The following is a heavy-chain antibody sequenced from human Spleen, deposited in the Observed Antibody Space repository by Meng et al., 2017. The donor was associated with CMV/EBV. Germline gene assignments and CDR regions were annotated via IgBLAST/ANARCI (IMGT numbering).Heavy chain of an antibody. J-gene: IGHJ4*02. CDR2: IYYSGST. V-gene: IGHV4-39*07. Sequence: SETLSLTCTVSGGSISSSSYYWGWIRQPPGKGLEWIGSIYYSGSTYYNPSLKSRVTISVDTSKNQFSLKLSSVTAADTAVYYCARNPSVVVPAAISAYWGQGTLVTVSS. CDR1: GGSISSSSYY. CDR3: ARNPSVVVPAAISAY. D-gene: IGHD2-2*01.